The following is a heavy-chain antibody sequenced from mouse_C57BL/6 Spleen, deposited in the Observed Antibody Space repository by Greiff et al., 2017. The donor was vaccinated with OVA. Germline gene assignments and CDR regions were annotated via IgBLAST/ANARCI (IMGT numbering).Heavy chain of an antibody. CDR3: AREGTGYYFDY. CDR1: GYTFTSYW. D-gene: IGHD4-1*01. J-gene: IGHJ2*01. CDR2: IHPNSGST. Sequence: QVQLKQPGAELVKPGASVKLSCKASGYTFTSYWMHWVKQRPGQGLEWIGMIHPNSGSTNYNEKFKSKATLTVDKSSSTAYMQLSSLTSEDSAVYYCAREGTGYYFDYWGQGTTLTVSS. V-gene: IGHV1-64*01.